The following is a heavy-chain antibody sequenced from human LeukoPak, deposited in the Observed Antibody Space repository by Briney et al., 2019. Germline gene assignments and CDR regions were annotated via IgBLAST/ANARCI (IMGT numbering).Heavy chain of an antibody. J-gene: IGHJ4*02. D-gene: IGHD2-2*03. V-gene: IGHV3-23*01. CDR1: GFTFSSYG. CDR2: ISGSGGST. Sequence: GGSLRLSCAAYGFTFSSYGMHWVRQAPGKGLEWVSAISGSGGSTYYADSVKGRFTISRDNSKNTLYLQMNSLRAEDTAVYYCAKVDIVVVPAAPFDYWGQGTLVTVSS. CDR3: AKVDIVVVPAAPFDY.